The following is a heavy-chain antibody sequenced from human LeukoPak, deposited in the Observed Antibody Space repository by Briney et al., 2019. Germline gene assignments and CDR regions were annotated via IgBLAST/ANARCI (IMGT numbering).Heavy chain of an antibody. V-gene: IGHV4-59*08. J-gene: IGHJ4*02. Sequence: TTSETLSLTCTVSGGSISSYYXSWIXQPPGXGLEWXGYIYYSGGTKYNPSLKSRVTISVDTSKKQFSLRLSSVTAADTAVYYCARRGGDSSGNFDYWGQGTLVTVSS. D-gene: IGHD3-22*01. CDR1: GGSISSYY. CDR3: ARRGGDSSGNFDY. CDR2: IYYSGGT.